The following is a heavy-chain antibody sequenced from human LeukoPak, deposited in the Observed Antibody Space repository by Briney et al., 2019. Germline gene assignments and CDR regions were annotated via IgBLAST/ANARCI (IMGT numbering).Heavy chain of an antibody. Sequence: ASVKVSCKASGYTFTSDYIHWVRQAPGQGLEWMGIINPGGGSTSYAQKFQGRVTMTRDTSTSTVYMELSSLRSEDTAVYYCARAISRWFDPWGQGTLVTVSS. CDR1: GYTFTSDY. CDR3: ARAISRWFDP. CDR2: INPGGGST. J-gene: IGHJ5*02. V-gene: IGHV1-46*01.